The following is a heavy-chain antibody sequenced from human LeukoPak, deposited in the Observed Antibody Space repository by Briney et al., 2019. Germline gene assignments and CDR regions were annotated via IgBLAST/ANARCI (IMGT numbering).Heavy chain of an antibody. CDR2: IYSGGST. D-gene: IGHD2-2*01. V-gene: IGHV3-53*01. Sequence: GGSLRLSCAASGFTVSSNYMSWVRQAPGKGLEWVSVIYSGGSTYHADSVKGRFTISRDNSKNTLYLQMNSLRAEDTAVYYCARDSPIVVVPAAIPILYGMDVWGQGTTVTVSS. CDR1: GFTVSSNY. J-gene: IGHJ6*02. CDR3: ARDSPIVVVPAAIPILYGMDV.